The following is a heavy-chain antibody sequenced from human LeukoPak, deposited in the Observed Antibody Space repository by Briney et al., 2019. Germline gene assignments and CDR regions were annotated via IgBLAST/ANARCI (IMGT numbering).Heavy chain of an antibody. J-gene: IGHJ5*02. V-gene: IGHV4-39*07. Sequence: SETLSLTCTVSGGSISSNTYYWAWVRQPPGKGLEWIASTYYSGTTYYNPSLKSRVTLSLDTSRNQFSLKLSSVTAADTAVYYCARISGSYYGPSLGYNWFDPWGQGTLVTVSS. D-gene: IGHD1-26*01. CDR3: ARISGSYYGPSLGYNWFDP. CDR1: GGSISSNTYY. CDR2: TYYSGTT.